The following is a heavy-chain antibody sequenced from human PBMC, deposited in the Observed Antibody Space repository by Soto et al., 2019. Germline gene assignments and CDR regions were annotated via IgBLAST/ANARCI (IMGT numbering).Heavy chain of an antibody. CDR1: GDAISNYK. J-gene: IGHJ4*01. CDR2: VHESGST. D-gene: IGHD3-10*01. V-gene: IGHV4-59*03. CDR3: AGGTRALITSLFAN. Sequence: PSETLSLTFSVSGDAISNYKLSSIRQTPGRGLEWIGCVHESGSTDYNRSLRGPGIISLHTSKSQSSLTLRSAPAADTATFYCAGGTRALITSLFANGGQGIPVAVSS.